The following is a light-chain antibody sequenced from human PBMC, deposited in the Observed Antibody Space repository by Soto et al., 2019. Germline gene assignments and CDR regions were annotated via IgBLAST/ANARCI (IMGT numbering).Light chain of an antibody. CDR3: QSYDSDNQV. V-gene: IGLV6-57*01. CDR1: SGSIASNY. Sequence: FMLTQPHSVSESPGKTVTISCTRSSGSIASNYVQWYQQRPGSSPTTVIYEDNQRPSGVPDRFSGSIDSSSNSASLTISGLTTEDEADYYCQSYDSDNQVFGGGTKLTVL. CDR2: EDN. J-gene: IGLJ3*02.